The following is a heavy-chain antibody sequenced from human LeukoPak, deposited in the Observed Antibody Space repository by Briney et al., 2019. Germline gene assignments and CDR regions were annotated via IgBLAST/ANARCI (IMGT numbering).Heavy chain of an antibody. D-gene: IGHD6-13*01. V-gene: IGHV3-23*01. Sequence: GGSLRLSCAASGFTFSSYAMSWVRQAPGKGLEWVSSVSGSGGSTYYADTVKGQFTISRDNSKNTLYLQMNSLRAEDTAVYYCAKDRGYSSRWPYYYGMDVWGQGTTVTVSS. J-gene: IGHJ6*02. CDR1: GFTFSSYA. CDR3: AKDRGYSSRWPYYYGMDV. CDR2: VSGSGGST.